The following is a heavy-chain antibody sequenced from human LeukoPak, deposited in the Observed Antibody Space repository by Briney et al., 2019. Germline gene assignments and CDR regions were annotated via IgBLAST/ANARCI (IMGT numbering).Heavy chain of an antibody. D-gene: IGHD4-17*01. J-gene: IGHJ6*03. CDR2: IIPIFGTA. CDR3: ARGGTDYGDYLSHYYYYMDV. V-gene: IGHV1-69*06. CDR1: GYTFSSYA. Sequence: SVKVSCKASGYTFSSYAISWVRQAPGQGLEWMGGIIPIFGTANYAQKFQGRVTITADKSTSTAYMELSSLRSEDTAVYYCARGGTDYGDYLSHYYYYMDVWGKGTTVTVSS.